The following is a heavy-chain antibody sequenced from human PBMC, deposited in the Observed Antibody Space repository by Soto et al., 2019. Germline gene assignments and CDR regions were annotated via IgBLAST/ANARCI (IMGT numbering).Heavy chain of an antibody. D-gene: IGHD1-26*01. CDR2: IYYSGST. CDR3: ARDRGSYEGFDY. CDR1: GGSISSGDYY. Sequence: SETLSLTCTVSGGSISSGDYYWSWIRQPPGKGLEWIGYIYYSGSTYYNPSLKSRVTISVDTSKNQFSLKLSSVTAADTAVYYCARDRGSYEGFDYWGQGTLVT. V-gene: IGHV4-30-4*01. J-gene: IGHJ4*02.